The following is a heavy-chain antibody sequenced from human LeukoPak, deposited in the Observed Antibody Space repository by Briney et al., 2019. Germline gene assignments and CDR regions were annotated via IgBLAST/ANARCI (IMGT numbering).Heavy chain of an antibody. D-gene: IGHD3-3*01. Sequence: SETLSLTCSVSGGSISSYYWSWIRQPPGKGLEWIGYIFYSGGANYNPSLKSRVTISVDTSKTQFSLKLSSVTAADTAVYYCASRSSIWSGYQDTLYYFDSWGQGTLVTVSS. CDR3: ASRSSIWSGYQDTLYYFDS. CDR2: IFYSGGA. J-gene: IGHJ4*02. V-gene: IGHV4-59*01. CDR1: GGSISSYY.